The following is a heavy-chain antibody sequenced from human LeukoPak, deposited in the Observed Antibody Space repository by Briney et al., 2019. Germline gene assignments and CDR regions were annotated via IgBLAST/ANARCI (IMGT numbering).Heavy chain of an antibody. D-gene: IGHD3-22*01. J-gene: IGHJ4*02. Sequence: SETLSLTCAVYGGSFSCYYWSWIRQPPGKGREWIGEINHSASINYNPPLKSRITISVDPSKNQFSLKLSSVGGANTAVEYCASCLYYYDSSALDYWGQGTLVTVSS. CDR3: ASCLYYYDSSALDY. CDR1: GGSFSCYY. V-gene: IGHV4-34*01. CDR2: INHSASI.